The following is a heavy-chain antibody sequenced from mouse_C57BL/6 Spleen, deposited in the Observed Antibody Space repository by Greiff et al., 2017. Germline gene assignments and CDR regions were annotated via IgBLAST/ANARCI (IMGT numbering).Heavy chain of an antibody. CDR1: GFSLTSYG. CDR3: ARHDSSGPYAMDY. J-gene: IGHJ4*01. Sequence: VHLVESGPGLVAPSQSLSITCTVSGFSLTSYGVHWVRQPPGKGLEWLVVIWSDGSTTYNSALKSRLSISKDNSKSQVFLKMNSLQTDDTAMYYCARHDSSGPYAMDYWGQGTSVTVSS. CDR2: IWSDGST. D-gene: IGHD3-2*02. V-gene: IGHV2-6-1*01.